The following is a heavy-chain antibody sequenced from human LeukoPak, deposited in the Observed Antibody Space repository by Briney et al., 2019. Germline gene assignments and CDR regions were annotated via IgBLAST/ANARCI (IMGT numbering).Heavy chain of an antibody. Sequence: GGSLSLLCGASWFTVSSNSMSWVRLAPGKGLGWVSVIYSGGSTYYADSVKGRFTISRDNSKNTLYLQMNSLRAEDTAVYYCARTYSGYSYGMHWYFDLWGRGTLVTVPS. CDR3: ARTYSGYSYGMHWYFDL. J-gene: IGHJ2*01. D-gene: IGHD5-18*01. CDR1: WFTVSSNS. V-gene: IGHV3-53*01. CDR2: IYSGGST.